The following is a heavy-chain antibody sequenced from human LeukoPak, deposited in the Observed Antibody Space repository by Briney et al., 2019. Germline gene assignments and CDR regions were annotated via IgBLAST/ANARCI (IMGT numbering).Heavy chain of an antibody. D-gene: IGHD3-16*01. CDR1: GFSFSDST. CDR2: MKEDGSDE. J-gene: IGHJ1*01. Sequence: GGSLRLSCVASGFSFSDSTMSWVRQAAGKGLEWVAKMKEDGSDENYVDSVKGRFTIFRDNARNSLHLQMKSLRAEDTAVYFCARGGAGGGYFPTWGQGILVIVSS. CDR3: ARGGAGGGYFPT. V-gene: IGHV3-7*03.